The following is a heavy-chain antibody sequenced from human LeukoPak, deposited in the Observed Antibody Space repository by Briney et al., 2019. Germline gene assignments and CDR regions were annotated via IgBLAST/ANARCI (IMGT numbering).Heavy chain of an antibody. V-gene: IGHV3-30*18. Sequence: GRSLRLSCAASGFTFSSYGMHWVRQAPGKGLEWVAVISYDGSNKYYADSVKGRFTISRDTSKNTLYLQMNSLRAEDTAVYYCAKGRQYIVRGVNAYSGNDYWGQGTLVTVSS. CDR3: AKGRQYIVRGVNAYSGNDY. J-gene: IGHJ4*02. CDR1: GFTFSSYG. CDR2: ISYDGSNK. D-gene: IGHD3-10*01.